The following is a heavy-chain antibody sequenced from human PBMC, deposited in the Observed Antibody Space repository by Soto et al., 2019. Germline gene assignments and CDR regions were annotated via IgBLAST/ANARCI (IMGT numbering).Heavy chain of an antibody. D-gene: IGHD3-3*01. J-gene: IGHJ6*02. CDR1: GFTFDDYA. Sequence: GGSLRLSCAASGFTFDDYAMHWVRQAPGKGLEWVSGISWNSGSIGYADSVKGRFTISRDNAKNSLYLQMNSLRAEDTALYYCAKEGSYDFWSGSPLRVYYYYGMDVWGQGTTVTVTS. CDR2: ISWNSGSI. CDR3: AKEGSYDFWSGSPLRVYYYYGMDV. V-gene: IGHV3-9*01.